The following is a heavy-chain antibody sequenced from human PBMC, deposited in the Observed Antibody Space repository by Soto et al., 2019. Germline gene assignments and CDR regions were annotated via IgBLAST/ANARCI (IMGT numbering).Heavy chain of an antibody. CDR1: GGSISNYY. CDR2: IYYSGST. V-gene: IGHV4-59*01. CDR3: ASGRGYSYGSFDY. Sequence: PSETLSLTCTVSGGSISNYYWSWIRQPPGKGLEWIGYIYYSGSTNYNPSLKSRVTISVDTSKNQSSLKLSSVTAADTAVYYCASGRGYSYGSFDYWGQGTLVTVSS. D-gene: IGHD5-18*01. J-gene: IGHJ4*02.